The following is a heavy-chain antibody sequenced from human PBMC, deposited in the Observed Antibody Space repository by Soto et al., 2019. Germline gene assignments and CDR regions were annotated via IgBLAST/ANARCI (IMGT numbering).Heavy chain of an antibody. Sequence: QVQLVQSGAEVMQPGASVKVSCKASGYTFTSYYIQWVRQAPGQGLEWMGIINPSGGSTNYAQKFQGRXTXTXXTSTSTVYMELSSLRSEDTAIYYCSREYPPRDQLGNLPGAFWGQGTLVTVSS. CDR1: GYTFTSYY. D-gene: IGHD1-1*01. J-gene: IGHJ4*02. V-gene: IGHV1-46*03. CDR3: SREYPPRDQLGNLPGAF. CDR2: INPSGGST.